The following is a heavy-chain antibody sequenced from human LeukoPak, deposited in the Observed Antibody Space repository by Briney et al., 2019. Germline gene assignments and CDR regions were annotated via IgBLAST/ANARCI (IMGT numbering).Heavy chain of an antibody. CDR3: ASSTYSSSPS. V-gene: IGHV3-7*01. J-gene: IGHJ5*02. CDR1: GFTFTNYW. Sequence: GGSLRLSCAASGFTFTNYWMIWVRQAPGKRLEWVANINEDGSQKYYVGSVEGRFTISRDNAKNSLYLQMNSLRAEDTAVYYCASSTYSSSPSWGQGTLVTVSS. D-gene: IGHD6-6*01. CDR2: INEDGSQK.